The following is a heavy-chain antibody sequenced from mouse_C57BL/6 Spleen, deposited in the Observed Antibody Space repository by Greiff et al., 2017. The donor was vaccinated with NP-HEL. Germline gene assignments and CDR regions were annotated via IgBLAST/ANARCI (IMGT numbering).Heavy chain of an antibody. CDR2: ISSGGSYT. D-gene: IGHD1-1*01. CDR1: GFTFSSYG. CDR3: ARPGSPYWYFDV. J-gene: IGHJ1*03. V-gene: IGHV5-6*01. Sequence: EVKVVESGGDLVKPGGSLKLSCAASGFTFSSYGMSWVRQTPDKRLEWVATISSGGSYTYYPDSVKGRFTISRDNAKNTLYLQMSSLKSEDTAMYYCARPGSPYWYFDVWGTVTTVTVSS.